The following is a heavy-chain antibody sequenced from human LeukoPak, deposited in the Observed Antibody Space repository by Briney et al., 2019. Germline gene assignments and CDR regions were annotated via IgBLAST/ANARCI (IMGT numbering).Heavy chain of an antibody. J-gene: IGHJ4*02. D-gene: IGHD3-22*01. Sequence: PGGSLRLSCAASGFTFDDYAMHWVRQAPGKGLEWVSGISWNSGSIGYADSVRGRFTISRDNAKNSLYLQMNSLRAEDTALYYCAKAPGPYYYDSSGYYFFSYFDYWGQGTLVTVSS. CDR1: GFTFDDYA. CDR2: ISWNSGSI. V-gene: IGHV3-9*01. CDR3: AKAPGPYYYDSSGYYFFSYFDY.